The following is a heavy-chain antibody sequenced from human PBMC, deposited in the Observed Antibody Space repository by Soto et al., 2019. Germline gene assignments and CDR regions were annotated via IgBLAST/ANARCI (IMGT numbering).Heavy chain of an antibody. D-gene: IGHD5-12*01. Sequence: QVQLVQSGAEVKKPGSSVKVSCKASGGAFTNDIITWVRQAPGQGLEWVGRIIPLLDITYYAQKFQGRVTITADKAKSTAFMELNSLISEDTAVYYCARDSPIGSAFSGYDAIDYWGQGTLVTVSS. J-gene: IGHJ4*02. CDR2: IIPLLDIT. CDR1: GGAFTNDI. CDR3: ARDSPIGSAFSGYDAIDY. V-gene: IGHV1-69*08.